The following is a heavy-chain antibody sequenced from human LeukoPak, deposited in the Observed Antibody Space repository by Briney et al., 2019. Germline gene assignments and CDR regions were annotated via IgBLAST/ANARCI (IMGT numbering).Heavy chain of an antibody. V-gene: IGHV3-7*04. Sequence: GGSLRLSCAVSGFTFSRYWMNWVRQAPGKGLEWLANISVDGSEKQYLDSAEGRFTVSRDNSENSAFLQMNSLKVEDAAVYYCARGLSTAAGLDYWGQGTLVIASS. CDR3: ARGLSTAAGLDY. CDR1: GFTFSRYW. CDR2: ISVDGSEK. J-gene: IGHJ4*02. D-gene: IGHD6-13*01.